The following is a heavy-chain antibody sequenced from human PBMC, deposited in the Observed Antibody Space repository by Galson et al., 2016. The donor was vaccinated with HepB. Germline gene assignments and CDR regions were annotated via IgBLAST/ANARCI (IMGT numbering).Heavy chain of an antibody. CDR2: ISGAGTA. D-gene: IGHD4-17*01. CDR1: GFPFSSYA. J-gene: IGHJ4*02. Sequence: SLRLSCAASGFPFSSYALSWVRQAPGKGLAWVSTISGAGTASYAYSVKGRFTISSDNSKNTLDLQMDSLRVEDTALYFCFRVPRYYADYSSGVGDCWGQGTLLTVSS. V-gene: IGHV3-23*01. CDR3: FRVPRYYADYSSGVGDC.